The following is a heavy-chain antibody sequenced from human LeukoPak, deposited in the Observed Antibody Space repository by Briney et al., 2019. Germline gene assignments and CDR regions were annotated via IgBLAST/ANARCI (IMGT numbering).Heavy chain of an antibody. CDR3: AREGFCSGGSCYSGNAFDI. J-gene: IGHJ3*02. D-gene: IGHD2-15*01. CDR1: GFTFSRYS. V-gene: IGHV3-21*01. Sequence: PGGSLRLSCAASGFTFSRYSMNWVRQAPGKGLEWVSSISGSSSSYIYYADSLKGRFTISRDNAKNSLYLQMNSLRAEDTAVYYCAREGFCSGGSCYSGNAFDIWGQGTMVTVSS. CDR2: ISGSSSSYI.